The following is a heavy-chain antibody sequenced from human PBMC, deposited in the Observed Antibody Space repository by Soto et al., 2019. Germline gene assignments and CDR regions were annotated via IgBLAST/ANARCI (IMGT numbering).Heavy chain of an antibody. CDR1: RESISRYS. CDR2: INHSGST. CDR3: ARGLYSSSWYLYYYYGRDV. Sequence: PSLTISLTRAVDRESISRYSWNWIRQPPGKGLEWIGEINHSGSTNYNPSLKSRVTISVDTSKNQFSLKLSSVTAADTAVYYCARGLYSSSWYLYYYYGRDVWGQGTTVTVS. D-gene: IGHD6-13*01. J-gene: IGHJ6*02. V-gene: IGHV4-34*01.